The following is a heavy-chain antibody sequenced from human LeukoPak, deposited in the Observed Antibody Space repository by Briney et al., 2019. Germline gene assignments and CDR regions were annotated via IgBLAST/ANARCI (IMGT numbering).Heavy chain of an antibody. J-gene: IGHJ5*02. CDR2: IYYSGST. CDR3: ASGIYLDYYDSSGYYWGNWFDP. CDR1: GGSVSSGTYY. Sequence: SETLSLTCTVSGGSVSSGTYYRSWIRQPPGKGLEWIGYIYYSGSTYYNPSLKSRVTISVDTSKNQFSLKLSSVTAADTAVYYCASGIYLDYYDSSGYYWGNWFDPWGQGTLVTVSS. D-gene: IGHD3-22*01. V-gene: IGHV4-61*01.